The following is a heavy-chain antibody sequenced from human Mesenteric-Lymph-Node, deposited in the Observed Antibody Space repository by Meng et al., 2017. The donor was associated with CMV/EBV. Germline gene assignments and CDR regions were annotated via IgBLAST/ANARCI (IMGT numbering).Heavy chain of an antibody. D-gene: IGHD2-8*02. V-gene: IGHV4-30-4*08. J-gene: IGHJ6*02. Sequence: SETLSLTCTVSGGSISSDDYYWSWIRQPPRKGLEWIGYIYYSGSTYYNPSLKSRVTISVDTSKNQFSLKLSSVTAADTAVYYCARDVRVAGYYYYGMDVWGQGTTVTVSS. CDR3: ARDVRVAGYYYYGMDV. CDR2: IYYSGST. CDR1: GGSISSDDYY.